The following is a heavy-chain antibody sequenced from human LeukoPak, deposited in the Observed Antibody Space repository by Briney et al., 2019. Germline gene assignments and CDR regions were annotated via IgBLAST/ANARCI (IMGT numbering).Heavy chain of an antibody. CDR2: IIGGGGGT. D-gene: IGHD6-19*01. CDR3: AKDTPDDISVAAPYFDY. CDR1: GFTFSSYA. V-gene: IGHV3-23*01. Sequence: PGGSLRLSCAASGFTFSSYAMSWVRQAPGKGLEWVSSIIGGGGGTYYADSVKGRFTISRDNSKNTLYQQMTSLRAEDTAVYYCAKDTPDDISVAAPYFDYWGQGTLVTVSS. J-gene: IGHJ4*02.